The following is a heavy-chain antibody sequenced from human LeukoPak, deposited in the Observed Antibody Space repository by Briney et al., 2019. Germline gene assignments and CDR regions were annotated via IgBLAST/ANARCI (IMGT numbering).Heavy chain of an antibody. CDR3: ATKPAYYFDSSTYSKYDY. CDR1: GFTFASYA. CDR2: ISGSGGST. J-gene: IGHJ4*02. V-gene: IGHV3-23*01. Sequence: PGGSLRLSCAASGFTFASYAVSWVRQAPGKGLEWVSTISGSGGSTYYADSVKGRFTISRDNSKNTLYLQMNSLRAEDTALYYCATKPAYYFDSSTYSKYDYWGQGTLVTVSS. D-gene: IGHD3-22*01.